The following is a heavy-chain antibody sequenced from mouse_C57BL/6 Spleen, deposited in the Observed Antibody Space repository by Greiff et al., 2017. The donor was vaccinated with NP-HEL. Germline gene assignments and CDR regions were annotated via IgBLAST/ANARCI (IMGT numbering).Heavy chain of an antibody. J-gene: IGHJ4*01. D-gene: IGHD1-1*01. CDR3: ARTTITTVVATDYAMDY. V-gene: IGHV1-82*01. Sequence: QVQLQQSGPELVKPGASVKISCKASGYAFSSSWMNWVKQRPGKGLEWIGRIYPGDGDTNYNGKFKGKATLTADKSSSTAYMQLSSRTSEDSAVYFCARTTITTVVATDYAMDYWGKGTSVTVSS. CDR2: IYPGDGDT. CDR1: GYAFSSSW.